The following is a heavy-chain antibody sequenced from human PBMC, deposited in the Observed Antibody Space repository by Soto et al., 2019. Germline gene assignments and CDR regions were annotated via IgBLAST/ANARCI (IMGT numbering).Heavy chain of an antibody. Sequence: SETLSLTCTVSGGSISTSNYYWGWIRQPPGKGLEWIATIYYSGSTYYNPSLKSRVTISVDTSKNQFSLNLISVTAADTAVYYCARLVGWLRFHFDNWGQGTLVTVSS. V-gene: IGHV4-39*01. J-gene: IGHJ4*02. D-gene: IGHD5-12*01. CDR2: IYYSGST. CDR1: GGSISTSNYY. CDR3: ARLVGWLRFHFDN.